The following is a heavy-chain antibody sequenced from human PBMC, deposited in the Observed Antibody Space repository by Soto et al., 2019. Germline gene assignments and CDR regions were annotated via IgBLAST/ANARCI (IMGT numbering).Heavy chain of an antibody. CDR2: MYSSENT. J-gene: IGHJ4*02. CDR3: AAAPRY. V-gene: IGHV4-39*07. D-gene: IGHD2-15*01. CDR1: GGFVSSSSYS. Sequence: SETLSLTCSVSGGFVSSSSYSWGWIRQSPGKGLEWIGTMYSSENTYYNPSLLSRVTIFVDMSKNEFSLKLSSVTAADTAVYYCAAAPRYWGQGILVTVSS.